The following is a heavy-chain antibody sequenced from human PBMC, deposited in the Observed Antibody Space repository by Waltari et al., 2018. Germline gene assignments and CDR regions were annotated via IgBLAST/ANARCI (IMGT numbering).Heavy chain of an antibody. J-gene: IGHJ4*02. D-gene: IGHD6-13*01. CDR2: IRSKPNNYAT. V-gene: IGHV3-73*01. CDR3: TGGAVTGTDF. CDR1: GLPFTGPT. Sequence: EVQVVESGGGLVQPGGSLKLSCATSGLPFTGPTIHWVRQTSGKGLEWIGRIRSKPNNYATRYTASVEGRFTISRDDSENTAYLQMSSLMTEDTAVYYCTGGAVTGTDFWGQGTLVTVSS.